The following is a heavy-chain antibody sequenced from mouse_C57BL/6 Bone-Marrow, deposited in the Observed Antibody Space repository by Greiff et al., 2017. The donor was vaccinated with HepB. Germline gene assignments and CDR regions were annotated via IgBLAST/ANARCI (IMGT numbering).Heavy chain of an antibody. CDR2: IDPENGDT. CDR3: TTGMVTTPFAY. J-gene: IGHJ3*01. V-gene: IGHV14-4*01. D-gene: IGHD2-2*01. CDR1: GFNIKDDY. Sequence: VQLKESGAELVRPGASVKLSCTASGFNIKDDYMHWVKQRPEQGLEWIGWIDPENGDTEYASKFQGKATITADTSSNTAYLQLSSLTSEDTAVYYCTTGMVTTPFAYWGQGTLVTVSA.